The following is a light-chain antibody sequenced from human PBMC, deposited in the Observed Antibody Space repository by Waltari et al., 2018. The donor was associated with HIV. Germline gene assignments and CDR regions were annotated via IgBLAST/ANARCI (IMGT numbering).Light chain of an antibody. Sequence: QSALTQPASVSGSPGQSVTVSCSGSGKDLGAYDYVSWFQHHPDKAPQLIIFDVSKRPSGISDRFSASKSGNTASLTISGLQPEDEADYFCCSYTSSDTWVFGGGTKVTVL. CDR3: CSYTSSDTWV. V-gene: IGLV2-14*03. CDR2: DVS. CDR1: GKDLGAYDY. J-gene: IGLJ3*02.